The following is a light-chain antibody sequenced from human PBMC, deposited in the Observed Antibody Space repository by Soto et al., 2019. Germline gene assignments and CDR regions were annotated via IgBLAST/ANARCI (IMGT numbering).Light chain of an antibody. CDR3: QYYSNWPPIT. Sequence: EIVVTQSPGTLSLSPGERVTLSCRASQSVSSRYVGWYQQKPGQAPRLLIYGTSSRATASPDRLSGSGSGTDFTLTISRLEPEDVAVYYCQYYSNWPPITFGQGTRLEIK. CDR2: GTS. J-gene: IGKJ5*01. CDR1: QSVSSRY. V-gene: IGKV3-20*01.